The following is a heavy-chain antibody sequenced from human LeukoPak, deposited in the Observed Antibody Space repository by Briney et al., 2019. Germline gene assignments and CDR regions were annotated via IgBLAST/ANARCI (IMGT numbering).Heavy chain of an antibody. CDR1: GFSVSSNY. V-gene: IGHV3-21*01. Sequence: PGGSLRLSCAASGFSVSSNYMSWVRQAPGKAMEWVSSINSSGTYIFYADSVKGRFTISRDNAKNSLYLQMDSLGPEDTAVYYCARDPYSGNYGNDYYYYMDVWGKGTTVTISS. CDR2: INSSGTYI. J-gene: IGHJ6*03. D-gene: IGHD1-26*01. CDR3: ARDPYSGNYGNDYYYYMDV.